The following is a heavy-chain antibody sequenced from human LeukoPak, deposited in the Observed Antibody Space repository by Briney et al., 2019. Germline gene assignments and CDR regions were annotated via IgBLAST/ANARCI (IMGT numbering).Heavy chain of an antibody. D-gene: IGHD3-3*02. CDR3: ARQKGSSFGWSYGMDV. CDR1: GGSISSTNYY. J-gene: IGHJ6*02. V-gene: IGHV4-39*01. Sequence: SETLSLTCTVSGGSISSTNYYWGWIRQPPGKGLEWIGSIYYSGGTYYKPSLKSRVPISVDTSKNQFSLKLNSVTAADTAVYYCARQKGSSFGWSYGMDVWGQGTTVTVSS. CDR2: IYYSGGT.